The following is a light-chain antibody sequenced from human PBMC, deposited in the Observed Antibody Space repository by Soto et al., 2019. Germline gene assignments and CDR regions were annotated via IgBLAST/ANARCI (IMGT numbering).Light chain of an antibody. Sequence: QSALTQPASLSGSPGQSITISCAGTSSDIGGSKYVSWYQQHPGKAPKLIIYEVTYRPSGVSARFSGSKSGNTASLTVSGLQAEDEADYYCSSQRSSDNLYVFGTGTKLTVL. CDR3: SSQRSSDNLYV. V-gene: IGLV2-14*01. J-gene: IGLJ1*01. CDR1: SSDIGGSKY. CDR2: EVT.